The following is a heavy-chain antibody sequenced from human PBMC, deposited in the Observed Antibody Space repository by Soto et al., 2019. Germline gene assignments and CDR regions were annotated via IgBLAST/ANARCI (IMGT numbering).Heavy chain of an antibody. CDR2: IYWDDTK. Sequence: QITLKESGPTLVKPTQTLTLTCTFSGFSLSDSAVGVNWIRQPPGKPLAWLALIYWDDTKHYSSSLRKRLTITKDTSKNQVVLTMTNMDPVDTATYYCAHGTGWLSDQWGQGTLVTVSS. CDR1: GFSLSDSAVG. J-gene: IGHJ4*02. CDR3: AHGTGWLSDQ. D-gene: IGHD6-19*01. V-gene: IGHV2-5*02.